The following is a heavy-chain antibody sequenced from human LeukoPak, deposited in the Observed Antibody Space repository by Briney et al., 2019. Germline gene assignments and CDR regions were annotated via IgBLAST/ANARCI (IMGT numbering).Heavy chain of an antibody. J-gene: IGHJ4*02. CDR3: AKGPPPYYGSGSYFDY. Sequence: GRSLRLSCAASGFTFSSYGMHWVRQAPGKGLEWVAFIRYDGSNKYYADSVKGRFTISRDNSKNTLYLQMNSLRAEDTAVYYCAKGPPPYYGSGSYFDYWGQGTLVTVSS. CDR2: IRYDGSNK. CDR1: GFTFSSYG. V-gene: IGHV3-30*02. D-gene: IGHD3-10*01.